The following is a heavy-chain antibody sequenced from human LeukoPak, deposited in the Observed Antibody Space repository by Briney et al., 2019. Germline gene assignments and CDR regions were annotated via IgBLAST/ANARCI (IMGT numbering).Heavy chain of an antibody. J-gene: IGHJ4*02. CDR2: TSSSGSPI. CDR1: GFTFSSYS. V-gene: IGHV3-48*01. CDR3: ARDRLGVTTPNFDY. Sequence: GGSLRLSCAASGFTFSSYSLNWVRQAPGKGLEWVSYTSSSGSPIYYADSVKGRFTISRDNAKNSLYLQMNSLRAEDTAVYYCARDRLGVTTPNFDYWGQGTLVTVSS. D-gene: IGHD3-10*01.